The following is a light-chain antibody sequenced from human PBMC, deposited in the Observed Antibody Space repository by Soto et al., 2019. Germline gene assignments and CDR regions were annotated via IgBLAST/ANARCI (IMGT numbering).Light chain of an antibody. Sequence: EIVLTQSPGSLSLSPGERATLSCRASESGDSSFFAWYQQKPGQAPRLLIYGASNRATGIPDRFSGSGSGTDFTLTISRLEPEDFAVYYCQQYVSSVTFGQGTKVEIK. CDR2: GAS. CDR3: QQYVSSVT. V-gene: IGKV3-20*01. CDR1: ESGDSSF. J-gene: IGKJ1*01.